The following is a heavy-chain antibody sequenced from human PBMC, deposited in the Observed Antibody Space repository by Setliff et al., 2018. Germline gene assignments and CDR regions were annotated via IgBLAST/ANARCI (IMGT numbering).Heavy chain of an antibody. V-gene: IGHV3-7*03. CDR1: GFTFGNAW. Sequence: GGSLRLSCAASGFTFGNAWMSWVRQAPGKGLEWVANIRPDGSETGSVDSVKGRFTISRDNAKNSLYLQMDSLRAEDTAVYYCAKDRVPDGKWDFDSSGPGILVTVSS. D-gene: IGHD2-8*01. J-gene: IGHJ4*02. CDR3: AKDRVPDGKWDFDS. CDR2: IRPDGSET.